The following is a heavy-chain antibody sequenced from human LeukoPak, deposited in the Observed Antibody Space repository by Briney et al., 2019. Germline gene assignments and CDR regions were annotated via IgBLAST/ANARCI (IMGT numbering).Heavy chain of an antibody. CDR1: LYTLTSYD. CDR2: MNPNRGKT. D-gene: IGHD4/OR15-4a*01. Sequence: ASVKVSCKASLYTLTSYDINWVRQATGQGLEWMGWMNPNRGKTGYAQKFQGRVTMTRNTSISTAYMELSSLRSEDTAVYYCARGPSWCVYYYCGMDVWGQGTTVTVSS. V-gene: IGHV1-8*01. CDR3: ARGPSWCVYYYCGMDV. J-gene: IGHJ6*02.